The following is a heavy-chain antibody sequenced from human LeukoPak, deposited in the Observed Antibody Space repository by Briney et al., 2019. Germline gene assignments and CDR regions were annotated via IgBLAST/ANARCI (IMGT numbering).Heavy chain of an antibody. V-gene: IGHV3-30*04. CDR1: GFTFSSYA. D-gene: IGHD2-2*01. CDR3: ARGVYQLLFARRWFDP. J-gene: IGHJ5*02. Sequence: PGGSLRHSCAASGFTFSSYAMHWVRQAPGKGLEWVAVISYDGSNKYYADSVKGRFTISRDNSKNTLYLQMNSLRAEDTAVYYCARGVYQLLFARRWFDPWGQGTLVTVSS. CDR2: ISYDGSNK.